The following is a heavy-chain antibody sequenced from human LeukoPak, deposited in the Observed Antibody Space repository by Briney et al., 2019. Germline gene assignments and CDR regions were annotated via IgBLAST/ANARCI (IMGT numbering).Heavy chain of an antibody. Sequence: GGSLRLSCAASGFTFSSYEMNWVRQAPGKGLEWVSYISSSGSTIYYTDSVKGRFTISRDNSKNTLYLQMNSLRDEDTATYYCGKGRAVVGAAGPDHWGQGTLVTVSS. CDR2: ISSSGSTI. CDR1: GFTFSSYE. D-gene: IGHD2-15*01. V-gene: IGHV3-48*03. CDR3: GKGRAVVGAAGPDH. J-gene: IGHJ4*02.